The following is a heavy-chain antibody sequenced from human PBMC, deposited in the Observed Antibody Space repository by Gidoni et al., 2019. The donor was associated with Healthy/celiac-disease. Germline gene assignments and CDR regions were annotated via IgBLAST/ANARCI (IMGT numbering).Heavy chain of an antibody. CDR2: IYHSGST. V-gene: IGHV4-38-2*02. D-gene: IGHD3-22*01. CDR1: GYSISSGYY. Sequence: QVQLQESGPGLVKPSETLSLTCAVSGYSISSGYYWGWIRQPPGKGLEWIGSIYHSGSTYYNPSLKSRVTISVDTSKNQFSLKLSSVTAADTAVYYCARDLHYYDSSGYPYWGQGTLVTVSS. J-gene: IGHJ4*02. CDR3: ARDLHYYDSSGYPY.